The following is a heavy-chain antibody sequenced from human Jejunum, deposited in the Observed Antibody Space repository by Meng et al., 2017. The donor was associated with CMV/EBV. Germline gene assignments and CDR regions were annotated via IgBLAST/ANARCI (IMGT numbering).Heavy chain of an antibody. CDR3: ATSGLNYYGIDV. V-gene: IGHV3-15*05. Sequence: SCFIFRTTWMTWVRQVPGKGLEWLGRIKSKSDGAKTDYPAPLKGRVTISRDDSRNTLYLEMNALTTEDTGVYYCATSGLNYYGIDVWGQGTTVTVSS. J-gene: IGHJ6*02. D-gene: IGHD3/OR15-3a*01. CDR1: CFIFRTTW. CDR2: IKSKSDGAKT.